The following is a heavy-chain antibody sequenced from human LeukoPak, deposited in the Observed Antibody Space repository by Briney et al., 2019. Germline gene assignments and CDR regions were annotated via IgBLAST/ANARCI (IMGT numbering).Heavy chain of an antibody. CDR3: ARHEEEDGYNAKPVDY. J-gene: IGHJ4*02. Sequence: PSETLSLTCSVSGGSISSSRYYWGWIRQPPGKGLEWIGSIYYSGSTNYNPSLKSRVTISIDTSQNQFSLRLSSVTAADTAVYYCARHEEEDGYNAKPVDYWGQGTLVTVSS. V-gene: IGHV4-39*01. CDR1: GGSISSSRYY. CDR2: IYYSGST. D-gene: IGHD5-24*01.